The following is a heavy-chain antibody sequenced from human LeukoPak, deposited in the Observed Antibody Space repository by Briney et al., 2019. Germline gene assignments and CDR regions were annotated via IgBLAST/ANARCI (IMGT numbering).Heavy chain of an antibody. D-gene: IGHD3-22*01. Sequence: GRSLRLSCTASGFTFGDYAMSWFRQAPGKGLEWVGFIRSKAYGGTTGYAASVKGRFTISRDDSKSIAYLQMNSLKTEDTAVYYCTSTIEEYYYDSSGYYSYGDYWGQGTLVTVSS. J-gene: IGHJ4*02. V-gene: IGHV3-49*03. CDR3: TSTIEEYYYDSSGYYSYGDY. CDR2: IRSKAYGGTT. CDR1: GFTFGDYA.